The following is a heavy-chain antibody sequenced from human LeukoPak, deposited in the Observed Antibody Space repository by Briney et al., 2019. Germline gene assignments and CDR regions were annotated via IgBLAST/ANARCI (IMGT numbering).Heavy chain of an antibody. Sequence: PGGSLRLSCAASGFTFSNYWMHWVRQDPGKGLVWVSFINPDGSTTNYADSVKGRFTISRDNSKNTLYLQMNSLRAEDTAVYSLARQFAAAVFDIGGEGTRVTVSS. CDR2: INPDGSTT. V-gene: IGHV3-74*01. CDR3: ARQFAAAVFDI. J-gene: IGHJ3*02. CDR1: GFTFSNYW. D-gene: IGHD6-13*01.